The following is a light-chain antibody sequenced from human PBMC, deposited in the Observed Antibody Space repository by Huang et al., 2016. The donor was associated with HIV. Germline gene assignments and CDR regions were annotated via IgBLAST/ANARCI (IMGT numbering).Light chain of an antibody. CDR2: GAS. V-gene: IGKV3-15*01. CDR3: QQYNNWPQVT. Sequence: EIVLTQSPATLSVFPGERATLSCRASQSVSGNLAWYQQKPGQAPRVLIHGASTRATGSPPKFSGSGSGTEFTLTISRLEPEDFAVYYCQQYNNWPQVTFGQGTKLEIK. CDR1: QSVSGN. J-gene: IGKJ2*01.